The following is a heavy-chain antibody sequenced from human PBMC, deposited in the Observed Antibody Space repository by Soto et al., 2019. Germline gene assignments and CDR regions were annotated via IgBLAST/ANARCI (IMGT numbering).Heavy chain of an antibody. V-gene: IGHV4-59*01. J-gene: IGHJ4*02. CDR3: ARVGGGSGYVHYYFDY. D-gene: IGHD3-22*01. Sequence: SETLSLTCTVSGGSISSYYWSWIRQPPGKGLEWIGYIYYSGSTNYNPSLKSRVTISVDTSKNQFSLKLSSVTAADTAVYYCARVGGGSGYVHYYFDYWGQGTLVTVSS. CDR2: IYYSGST. CDR1: GGSISSYY.